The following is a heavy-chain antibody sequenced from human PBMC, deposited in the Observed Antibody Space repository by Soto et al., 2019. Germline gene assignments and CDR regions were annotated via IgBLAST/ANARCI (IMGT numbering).Heavy chain of an antibody. CDR1: GGSISSGGYY. CDR3: ARGSSSSWEVGWITPRYYFDY. Sequence: SETLSLTCTVSGGSISSGGYYWSWIRQHPGKGLEWIGYIYYSGSTYYNPSLKSRVTISVDTSKNQFSLKLSSVTAADTAVYYCARGSSSSWEVGWITPRYYFDYWGQGTLVTVSS. D-gene: IGHD6-13*01. V-gene: IGHV4-31*03. J-gene: IGHJ4*02. CDR2: IYYSGST.